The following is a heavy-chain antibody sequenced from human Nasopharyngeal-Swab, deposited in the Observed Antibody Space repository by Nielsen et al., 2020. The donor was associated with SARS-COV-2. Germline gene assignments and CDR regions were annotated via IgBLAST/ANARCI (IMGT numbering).Heavy chain of an antibody. CDR1: GYRFTSYW. D-gene: IGHD1-26*01. J-gene: IGHJ4*02. Sequence: GESLKISCKGSGYRFTSYWIGWVGQMPGKGLEWMGIIYPGDSETRYSPSFQGQVTISADKSISTAYLQWSSLKASDTAVYYCARPLWSYADHFDYWGQGTLVTVSS. CDR3: ARPLWSYADHFDY. CDR2: IYPGDSET. V-gene: IGHV5-51*01.